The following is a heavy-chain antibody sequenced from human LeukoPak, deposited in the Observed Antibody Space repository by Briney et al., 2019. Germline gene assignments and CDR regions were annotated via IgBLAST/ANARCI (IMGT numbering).Heavy chain of an antibody. D-gene: IGHD1-26*01. CDR1: GVSISSYY. CDR3: ARDSGSYSSYYFDY. CDR2: IYYSGST. Sequence: SSETLSLTCTVSGVSISSYYWSWIRQPPGKGLEWIGYIYYSGSTNYNPSLKSRVTISVDTSKNQFSLKLSSVTAADTAVYYCARDSGSYSSYYFDYWGQGTLVTVSS. V-gene: IGHV4-59*01. J-gene: IGHJ4*02.